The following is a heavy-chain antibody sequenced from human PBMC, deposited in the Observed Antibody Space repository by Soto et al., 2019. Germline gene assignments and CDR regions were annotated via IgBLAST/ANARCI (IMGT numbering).Heavy chain of an antibody. CDR1: GFTFSNNG. D-gene: IGHD2-15*01. CDR3: AMDLYCGSSRFDN. Sequence: QVQLVESGGGAVQPGRSLRLSCAASGFTFSNNGIHWVLQAPGKGLEWVAVISSDGINKYYPDSVKGRSTISRDHSKNTLFLQMNSLRVEDTAVYYCAMDLYCGSSRFDNWGQGTLVTVSS. CDR2: ISSDGINK. V-gene: IGHV3-30*03. J-gene: IGHJ4*02.